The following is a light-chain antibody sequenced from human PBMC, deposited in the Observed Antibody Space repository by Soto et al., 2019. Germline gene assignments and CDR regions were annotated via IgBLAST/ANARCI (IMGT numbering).Light chain of an antibody. J-gene: IGLJ1*01. V-gene: IGLV2-14*03. CDR1: SGDFGDFDF. CDR3: GSYVTTTSSYV. CDR2: DVT. Sequence: QSVLTQPASVTGSPGQSITISCTGPSGDFGDFDFVSWYQQYPGKAPKVMIHDVTHRPSGVSTRFSGSKSGNTASLTISGLQAEDEGDYYCGSYVTTTSSYVFGTGTKLTV.